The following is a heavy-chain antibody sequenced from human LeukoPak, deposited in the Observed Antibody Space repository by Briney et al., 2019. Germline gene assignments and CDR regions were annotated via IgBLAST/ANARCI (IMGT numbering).Heavy chain of an antibody. CDR2: TYYRSKWYN. V-gene: IGHV6-1*01. CDR1: GDSVPSNSAA. Sequence: SQTLSLTCAISGDSVPSNSAAWNWIRQSPSRGLEWLGRTYYRSKWYNDYAVSVKSRITINPDTSKNQFSLQLNSVTPEDTAVYYCARDLVQIAAPFYYYYGMDVWGQGTTVTVSS. J-gene: IGHJ6*02. D-gene: IGHD6-13*01. CDR3: ARDLVQIAAPFYYYYGMDV.